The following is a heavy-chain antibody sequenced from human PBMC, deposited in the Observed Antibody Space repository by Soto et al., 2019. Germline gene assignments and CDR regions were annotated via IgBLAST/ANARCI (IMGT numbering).Heavy chain of an antibody. J-gene: IGHJ3*02. Sequence: ASVKVSCKASGGTFSSYAISWVRQAPGQGLEWMGGIIPIFGTANYAQKFQGRVTITADESTSTAYMELSSLRSEDTAVYYCARDRVVLGSYDYYGSGSYYPYAFDIWGQGTMVTVS. CDR1: GGTFSSYA. CDR2: IIPIFGTA. CDR3: ARDRVVLGSYDYYGSGSYYPYAFDI. D-gene: IGHD3-10*01. V-gene: IGHV1-69*13.